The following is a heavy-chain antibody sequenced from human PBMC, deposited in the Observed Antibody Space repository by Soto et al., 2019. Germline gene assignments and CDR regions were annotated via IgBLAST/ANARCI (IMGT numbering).Heavy chain of an antibody. CDR3: AIATYYYERQFYY. CDR1: GGCVSRDSYY. D-gene: IGHD3-22*01. Sequence: PSETLSLTCTVSGGCVSRDSYYWSWIRQPPGKGLEWIGYISNSGSTKYNPSLESRVTISIDTSKNHLSLKMSSVTAADTAVYYFAIATYYYERQFYYRAQGTPVTVSS. CDR2: ISNSGST. J-gene: IGHJ4*01. V-gene: IGHV4-61*03.